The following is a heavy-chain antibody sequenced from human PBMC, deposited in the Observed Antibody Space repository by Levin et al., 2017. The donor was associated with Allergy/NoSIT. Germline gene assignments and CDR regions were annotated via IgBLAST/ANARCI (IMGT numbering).Heavy chain of an antibody. CDR3: AKDLESGYSYGYDDGAREY. D-gene: IGHD5-18*01. J-gene: IGHJ4*02. V-gene: IGHV3-30-3*01. Sequence: GGSLRLSCAASGFTFSRYSMHWVRQAPGKGLEWVAVISYDGSSEYYADSAKGRFTISRDNSMNTLYLQMNSLSADDTAVYYCAKDLESGYSYGYDDGAREYWGQGTLVTVSS. CDR1: GFTFSRYS. CDR2: ISYDGSSE.